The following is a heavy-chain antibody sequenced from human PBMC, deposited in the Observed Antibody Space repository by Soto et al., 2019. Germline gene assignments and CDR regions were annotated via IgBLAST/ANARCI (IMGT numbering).Heavy chain of an antibody. V-gene: IGHV4-59*01. D-gene: IGHD3-10*01. CDR3: ARLIGGGMDV. CDR1: GGSISSYY. J-gene: IGHJ6*02. CDR2: IYYSGST. Sequence: SETLSLTCTVSGGSISSYYWSWIRQPPGKGLEWIGYIYYSGSTNYNPSLKSRVTISVDTSKNQFSLKLSSVTAADTAVYYCARLIGGGMDVWGQGTTVTVSS.